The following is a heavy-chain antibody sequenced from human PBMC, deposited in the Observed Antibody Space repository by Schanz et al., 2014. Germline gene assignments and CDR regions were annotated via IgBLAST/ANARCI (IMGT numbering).Heavy chain of an antibody. J-gene: IGHJ4*02. CDR2: INPDSGGT. CDR3: ARDRDQWDGNFCDF. Sequence: QVLLVQSGAEVKQPGASVKVSCKASGYTFTGYYIHWVRQAPGQGFEWMGWINPDSGGTNYAQKFQGRVTMTRDMSINTAYMELSRLRSDDSAVYYCARDRDQWDGNFCDFWGQGTLVTVSS. V-gene: IGHV1-2*02. D-gene: IGHD1-26*01. CDR1: GYTFTGYY.